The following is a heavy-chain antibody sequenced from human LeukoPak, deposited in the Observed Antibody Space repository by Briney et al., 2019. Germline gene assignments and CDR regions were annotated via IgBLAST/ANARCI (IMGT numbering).Heavy chain of an antibody. D-gene: IGHD3-22*01. V-gene: IGHV4-61*01. CDR1: GGSVNSGNYY. CDR3: ARDPRGYFNY. Sequence: PSETLSLTCTVSGGSVNSGNYYWGWIRQPPGKGLEWIGFIYYSGSTNYNPSLKSRATISVDTSKNQFSLKLSSVTAADTAVYYCARDPRGYFNYWGQGTLATVSS. CDR2: IYYSGST. J-gene: IGHJ4*02.